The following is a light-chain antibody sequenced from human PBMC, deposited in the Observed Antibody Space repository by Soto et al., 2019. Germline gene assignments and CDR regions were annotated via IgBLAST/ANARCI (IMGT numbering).Light chain of an antibody. CDR2: AAS. CDR1: QTISSY. Sequence: DLQLTQSPSSLSASVGDRVTITCRASQTISSYLNWYQQRPGKAPKLLICAASSLQSGVPSRFSGSGSGTDFTLTVSSLQPEDFAAYYCQQNYAPPYTFGQGTKLEIK. CDR3: QQNYAPPYT. V-gene: IGKV1-39*01. J-gene: IGKJ2*01.